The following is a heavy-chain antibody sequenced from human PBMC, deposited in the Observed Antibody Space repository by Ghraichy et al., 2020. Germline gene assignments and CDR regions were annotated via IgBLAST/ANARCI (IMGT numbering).Heavy chain of an antibody. J-gene: IGHJ4*02. CDR1: GASLSSGSDY. D-gene: IGHD6-13*01. V-gene: IGHV4-61*09. CDR3: AGDQSISWFYY. CDR2: IHSGGST. Sequence: SKTLSLTCTVSGASLSSGSDYWSWVRQPAGKGLEWIAHIHSGGSTNYNPSLKSRVTISVDTSNNRFSLELTSVTAADTAVYYCAGDQSISWFYYWGQGTLVTVSS.